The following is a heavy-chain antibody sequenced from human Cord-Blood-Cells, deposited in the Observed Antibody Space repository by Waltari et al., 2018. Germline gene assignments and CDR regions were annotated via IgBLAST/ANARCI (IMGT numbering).Heavy chain of an antibody. CDR1: GYTLTELS. Sequence: QVQLVQSGAEVKKPGASVKVSCKVSGYTLTELSMHWVRQAPGQGLEWMGGFDPEDGETIYAQKFQGRVTMTEDTSTDTAYMELSSLRSEDTAVYYCATEVYCSSTSCYTFAFDIWGQGTMVTVSS. CDR2: FDPEDGET. J-gene: IGHJ3*02. D-gene: IGHD2-2*02. CDR3: ATEVYCSSTSCYTFAFDI. V-gene: IGHV1-24*01.